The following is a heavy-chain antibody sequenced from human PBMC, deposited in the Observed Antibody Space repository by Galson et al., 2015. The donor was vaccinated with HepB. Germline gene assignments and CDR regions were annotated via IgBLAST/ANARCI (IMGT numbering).Heavy chain of an antibody. J-gene: IGHJ6*02. CDR2: ISYDGSNK. CDR1: GFTFSSYA. V-gene: IGHV3-30*04. CDR3: ARGMDRESYYYYYGMDV. Sequence: SLRLSCAASGFTFSSYAMHWVRQAPGKGLEWVAVISYDGSNKYYADSVKGRFTISRDNSKNTLYLQMNSLRAEDTAVYYCARGMDRESYYYYYGMDVWGQGTTVTVSS. D-gene: IGHD2-8*01.